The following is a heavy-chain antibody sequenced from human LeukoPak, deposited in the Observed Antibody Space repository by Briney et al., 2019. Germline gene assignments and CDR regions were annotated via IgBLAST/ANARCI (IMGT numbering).Heavy chain of an antibody. CDR1: GGSFSGYY. D-gene: IGHD6-19*01. CDR2: INHSGST. J-gene: IGHJ4*02. Sequence: SETLSLTCAVYGGSFSGYYWSWIRQPPGKGLEWIGEINHSGSTNYNPSLKSRVTISVDTSKNQFSLKLSSVTAADTAVYHCAREGRGWLVRFRFDYWGQGTLVTVSS. V-gene: IGHV4-34*01. CDR3: AREGRGWLVRFRFDY.